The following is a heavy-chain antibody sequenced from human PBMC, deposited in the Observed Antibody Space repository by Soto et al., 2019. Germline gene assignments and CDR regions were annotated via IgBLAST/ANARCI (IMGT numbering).Heavy chain of an antibody. D-gene: IGHD5-18*01. CDR3: SVYVDTAMDRNYYYYYGMDV. CDR1: GGTFSSYA. V-gene: IGHV1-69*13. Sequence: SEKVSCKATGGTFSSYAISCVRQAPGQRLESMGGIIPIFGTANYAQKIQGRVTITADESTSTAYMELSSLRSEDTAVYYCSVYVDTAMDRNYYYYYGMDVWGQGTTVTVSS. CDR2: IIPIFGTA. J-gene: IGHJ6*02.